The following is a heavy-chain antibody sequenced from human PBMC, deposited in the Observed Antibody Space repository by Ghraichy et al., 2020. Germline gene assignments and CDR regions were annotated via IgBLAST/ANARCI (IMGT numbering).Heavy chain of an antibody. CDR2: IIPILGIA. D-gene: IGHD3-9*01. CDR3: ARGYFDWLLHDYYYGMDV. CDR1: GGTFSSYA. J-gene: IGHJ6*02. V-gene: IGHV1-69*04. Sequence: SVKVSCKASGGTFSSYAISWVRQAPGQGLEWMGRIIPILGIANYAQKFQGRVTITADKSTSTAYMELSSLRSEDTAVYYCARGYFDWLLHDYYYGMDVWGQGTTVTVSS.